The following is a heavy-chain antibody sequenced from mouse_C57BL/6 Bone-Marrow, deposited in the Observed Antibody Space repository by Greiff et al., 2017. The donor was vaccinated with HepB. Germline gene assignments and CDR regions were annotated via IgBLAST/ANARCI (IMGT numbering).Heavy chain of an antibody. CDR1: GYAFSSSW. J-gene: IGHJ2*01. V-gene: IGHV1-82*01. Sequence: VQLQQSGPELVKPGASVKISCKASGYAFSSSWMNWVKQRPGKGLEWIGRIDPGDGDTNYNGKFKGKATLTADKSSSTAYMQLSSLTSEDSAVYFCAWTAQDYFDYWGQGTTLTVSS. D-gene: IGHD3-2*02. CDR3: AWTAQDYFDY. CDR2: IDPGDGDT.